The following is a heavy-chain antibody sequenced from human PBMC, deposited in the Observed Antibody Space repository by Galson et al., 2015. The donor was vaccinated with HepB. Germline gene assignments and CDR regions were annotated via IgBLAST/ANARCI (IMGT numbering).Heavy chain of an antibody. V-gene: IGHV2-70*11. J-gene: IGHJ2*01. CDR1: GFSLSSSAMC. D-gene: IGHD3-9*01. CDR3: ARIRSTYDILKGYENWYVDL. CDR2: IDWDDDK. Sequence: PALVKPTQTLTLTCIFSGFSLSSSAMCVSCIRQPPGKALEWLVRIDWDDDKYYSTSLKTRLTISKDTSKNQVVLTMTNMDPVDTATYYCARIRSTYDILKGYENWYVDLWGRGTLVTVSS.